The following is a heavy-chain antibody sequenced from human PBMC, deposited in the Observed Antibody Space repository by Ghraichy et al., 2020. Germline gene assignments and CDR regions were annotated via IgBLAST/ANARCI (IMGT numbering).Heavy chain of an antibody. Sequence: ASVKVSCKASGYTFTSYGISWVRQAPGQGLEWMGWISAYNGNTNYAQKLQGRVTMTTDTSTSTAYMELRSLRSDDTAVYYCARASSTTRILYYWFDPWGQGTLVTVSS. D-gene: IGHD2-8*01. CDR1: GYTFTSYG. V-gene: IGHV1-18*01. CDR3: ARASSTTRILYYWFDP. J-gene: IGHJ5*02. CDR2: ISAYNGNT.